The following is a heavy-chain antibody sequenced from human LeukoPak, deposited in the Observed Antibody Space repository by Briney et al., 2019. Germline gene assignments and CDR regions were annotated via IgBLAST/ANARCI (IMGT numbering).Heavy chain of an antibody. J-gene: IGHJ6*03. CDR1: GVSISSGSYY. CDR3: ARGLYGGGAYYYYYMDV. CDR2: IYYSGST. V-gene: IGHV4-39*01. Sequence: PSQTLSLTCTVSGVSISSGSYYWSWIRQPPGKGLEWIGCIYYSGSTYYNPSLKSRVTISVDTSKNQFSLKLSSVTAADTAVYYCARGLYGGGAYYYYYMDVWGKGTTVTVSS. D-gene: IGHD4-23*01.